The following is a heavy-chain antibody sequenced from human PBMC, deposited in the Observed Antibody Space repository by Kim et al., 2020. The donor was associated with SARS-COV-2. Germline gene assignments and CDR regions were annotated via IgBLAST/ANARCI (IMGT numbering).Heavy chain of an antibody. V-gene: IGHV3-23*01. CDR3: AKVADRMGALDY. Sequence: YADSGKGRLTISRDNSKNTLYLQMNSLRAEDTAVYCCAKVADRMGALDYWGQGTLVTVSS. D-gene: IGHD1-26*01. J-gene: IGHJ4*02.